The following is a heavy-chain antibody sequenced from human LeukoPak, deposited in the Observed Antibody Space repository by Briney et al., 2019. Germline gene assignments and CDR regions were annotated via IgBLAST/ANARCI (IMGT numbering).Heavy chain of an antibody. CDR1: GFTFDDYA. J-gene: IGHJ6*02. CDR3: AKESICSGGSCSSYYYYGMDV. Sequence: GRSLRLSCAASGFTFDDYAMHWVRQAPGKGLEWVSGISWYSGSIGYAGSVKGRFTISRDNAKNSLYLQMNSLRAEDTALYYCAKESICSGGSCSSYYYYGMDVWGQGTTVTVSS. V-gene: IGHV3-9*01. D-gene: IGHD2-15*01. CDR2: ISWYSGSI.